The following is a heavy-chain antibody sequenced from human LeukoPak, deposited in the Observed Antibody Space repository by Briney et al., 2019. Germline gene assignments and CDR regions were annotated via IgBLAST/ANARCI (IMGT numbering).Heavy chain of an antibody. V-gene: IGHV3-49*03. J-gene: IGHJ4*02. D-gene: IGHD2-8*01. CDR1: GFNFCDYA. CDR3: TRDEYGVGSNFFDY. Sequence: PGGSLRLSCTASGFNFCDYAMSWFRQAPEKGLEGVGFITNKAFGGTAEYAASVKGRFTISRDDSRSIAYLQMDNLRTEDTGVYYCTRDEYGVGSNFFDYWGQGTLVTVST. CDR2: ITNKAFGGTA.